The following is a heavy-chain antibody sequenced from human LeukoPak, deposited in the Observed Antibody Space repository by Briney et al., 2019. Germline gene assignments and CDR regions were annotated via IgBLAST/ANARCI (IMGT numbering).Heavy chain of an antibody. J-gene: IGHJ4*02. Sequence: SETLSLTCTVSGGSISSYYWSWIRQPPGKGLEWIGYIYYSGSTNYNPSLKSRVTISADTSKNQFSLKLSSVTAADTAVYYCARQGIAAAGPFDYWGQGTLVTVSS. D-gene: IGHD6-13*01. CDR3: ARQGIAAAGPFDY. CDR2: IYYSGST. CDR1: GGSISSYY. V-gene: IGHV4-59*08.